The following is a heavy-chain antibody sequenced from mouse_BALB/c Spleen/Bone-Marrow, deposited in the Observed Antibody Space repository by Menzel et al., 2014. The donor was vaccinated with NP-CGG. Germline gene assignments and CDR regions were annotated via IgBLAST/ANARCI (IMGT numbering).Heavy chain of an antibody. CDR2: IDPANGNT. Sequence: EVHPVESGAELVKPGASVKLSCTASGFNIKDTYMHWVKQRPEQGLEWIGRIDPANGNTKYDPKFQGKATITADTSSNTAYLQLSSLTSEDTAVYYCAFYYYGSSLFAYWGQGTLVTVSA. V-gene: IGHV14-3*02. CDR3: AFYYYGSSLFAY. D-gene: IGHD1-1*01. J-gene: IGHJ3*01. CDR1: GFNIKDTY.